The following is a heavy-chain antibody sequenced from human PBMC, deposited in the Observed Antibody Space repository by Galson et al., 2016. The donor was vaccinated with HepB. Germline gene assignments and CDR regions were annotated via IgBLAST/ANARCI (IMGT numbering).Heavy chain of an antibody. CDR1: GFALSYGRMG. D-gene: IGHD6-19*01. V-gene: IGHV2-26*01. J-gene: IGHJ3*02. CDR2: IFSNDEK. Sequence: PALVKPTQTLTLTCTVSGFALSYGRMGVSWIRQPPGKALEWLAHIFSNDEKSYRTSLKSRLTISKDTSKSQVVLTMTNMDPVDAATCYCARMPFSGYSSGWYFDAFDIWGQGTMVTVSS. CDR3: ARMPFSGYSSGWYFDAFDI.